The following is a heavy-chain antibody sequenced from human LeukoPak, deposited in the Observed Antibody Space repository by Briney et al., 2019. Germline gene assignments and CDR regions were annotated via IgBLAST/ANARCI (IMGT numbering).Heavy chain of an antibody. Sequence: NPSETLSLTCTVSGGSISSYYWSWIRQPPGKGLEWIGYIYYSGSNYYNPSLKSRVTMSVDTSKNLFSLKLSSVTAADTAVYYSARQGIAAAGIIDYWGQGTLVTVS. CDR1: GGSISSYY. CDR2: IYYSGSN. J-gene: IGHJ4*02. D-gene: IGHD6-13*01. CDR3: ARQGIAAAGIIDY. V-gene: IGHV4-59*08.